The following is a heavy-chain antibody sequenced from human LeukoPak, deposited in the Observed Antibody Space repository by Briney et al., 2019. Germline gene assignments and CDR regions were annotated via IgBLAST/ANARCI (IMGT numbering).Heavy chain of an antibody. CDR1: GGSISSYY. CDR2: IYYSGST. D-gene: IGHD6-13*01. CDR3: ARADTYSSSWYGNYFDY. Sequence: KPSETLSLTCTVSGGSISSYYWSWIRQPPGKGLEWIGYIYYSGSTNYNPSLKSRVTISVDTSKNQFSLKLSSVTAVDTAVYYCARADTYSSSWYGNYFDYWGQGTLVTVSS. V-gene: IGHV4-59*01. J-gene: IGHJ4*02.